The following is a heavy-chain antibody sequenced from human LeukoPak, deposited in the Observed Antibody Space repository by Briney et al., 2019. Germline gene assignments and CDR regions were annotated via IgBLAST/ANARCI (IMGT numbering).Heavy chain of an antibody. J-gene: IGHJ5*02. CDR1: GGSISSYY. V-gene: IGHV4-59*01. CDR3: ARAYYDFWSGYPNWFGP. CDR2: IYYSGST. D-gene: IGHD3-3*01. Sequence: SETLSLTCTVSGGSISSYYWSWIRQPPGKGLEWIGYIYYSGSTNYNPSLKSRFTISVDTSKNQFSLKLSSVTAADTAVYYCARAYYDFWSGYPNWFGPWGQGTLVTVSS.